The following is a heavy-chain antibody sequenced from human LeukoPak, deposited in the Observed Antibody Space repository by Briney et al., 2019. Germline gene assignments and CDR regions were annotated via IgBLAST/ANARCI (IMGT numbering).Heavy chain of an antibody. V-gene: IGHV1-2*02. CDR1: GYTFTVYY. J-gene: IGHJ4*02. CDR3: ARDPRGRDGYNYDY. Sequence: ASVKVSFTASGYTFTVYYMHWVRQAPGQGLEWMGWINPNSGGTNYAQKFQGRGTMTSDTSITTAYMELRRLRSDDTAVYYCARDPRGRDGYNYDYWGQGTLVTVSS. CDR2: INPNSGGT. D-gene: IGHD5-24*01.